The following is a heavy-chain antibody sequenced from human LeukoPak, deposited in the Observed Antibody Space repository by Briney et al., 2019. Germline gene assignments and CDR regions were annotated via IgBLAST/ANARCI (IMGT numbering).Heavy chain of an antibody. CDR1: GGSISSYY. CDR2: IYTSGST. D-gene: IGHD2-21*01. J-gene: IGHJ1*01. Sequence: SGTLSLTCTVSGGSISSYYWSWIRQPAGKGLEWIGRIYTSGSTNYNPSLKSRVTMSVDTSKNQFSLKLSSVTAADTAVYYCARGGPYCGGDCYSDFQHWGQGTLVTVSS. CDR3: ARGGPYCGGDCYSDFQH. V-gene: IGHV4-4*07.